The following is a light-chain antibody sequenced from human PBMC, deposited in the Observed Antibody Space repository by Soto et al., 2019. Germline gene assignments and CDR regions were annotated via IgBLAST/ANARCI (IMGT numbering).Light chain of an antibody. CDR2: DAS. J-gene: IGKJ5*01. CDR1: QSASSY. Sequence: EIVLTQSPATLSLSPGERATLSCRASQSASSYLAWYQQKPGQAPRLLIYDASNRATGIPARFSGSGSGTDFTLPISSLEPEDFAVYYCQQRSNWPSITFGQGTRLEIK. V-gene: IGKV3-11*01. CDR3: QQRSNWPSIT.